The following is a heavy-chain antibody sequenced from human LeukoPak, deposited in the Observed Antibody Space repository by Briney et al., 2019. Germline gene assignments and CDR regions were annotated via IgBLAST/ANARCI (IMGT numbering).Heavy chain of an antibody. CDR3: ATSLWFGELLSDY. D-gene: IGHD3-10*01. V-gene: IGHV3-33*01. CDR1: GFIFSTYG. J-gene: IGHJ4*02. CDR2: IWYDGSNK. Sequence: GGSLRLSCEASGFIFSTYGMHWVRQAPGKGLEWVAVIWYDGSNKYYADSVKGRFTISRDNSKNTLYLQMNSLRAEDTAVYYCATSLWFGELLSDYWGQGTLVTVSS.